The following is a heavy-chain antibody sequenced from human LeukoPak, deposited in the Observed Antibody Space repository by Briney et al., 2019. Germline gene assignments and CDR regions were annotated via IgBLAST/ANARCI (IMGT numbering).Heavy chain of an antibody. Sequence: GASVKVSCKASGYTFISYGISWVRQAPGQGLEWMGIINPSGGSTSYAQKFQGRVTMTRDTSTSTVYMELSSLRSEDTAVYYCARGGGKTYDYWGQGTLVTVSS. CDR2: INPSGGST. CDR1: GYTFISYG. CDR3: ARGGGKTYDY. J-gene: IGHJ4*02. D-gene: IGHD2-15*01. V-gene: IGHV1-46*01.